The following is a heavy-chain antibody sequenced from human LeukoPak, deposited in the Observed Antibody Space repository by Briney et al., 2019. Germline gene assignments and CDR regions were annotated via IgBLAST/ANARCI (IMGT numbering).Heavy chain of an antibody. CDR3: ARSRDGYNIPLSY. CDR1: GYTFTTYY. J-gene: IGHJ4*02. D-gene: IGHD5-24*01. CDR2: INPSGGST. V-gene: IGHV1-46*01. Sequence: ASVKVSCKASGYTFTTYYMHWVRQAPGQGLEWMGIINPSGGSTTYAQKFQGRVTMTRDTSISTAYMELSRLRSDDTAMYYCARSRDGYNIPLSYWGQGTLVTVSS.